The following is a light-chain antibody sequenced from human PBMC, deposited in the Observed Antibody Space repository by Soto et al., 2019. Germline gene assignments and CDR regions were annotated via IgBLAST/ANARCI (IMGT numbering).Light chain of an antibody. CDR2: DVS. Sequence: QSALTQPASVSGSPGQSITISCTGTSSEVGAYSHVSWYQQHPGKAPKLMIYDVSNRPSGVSNRFSGSKSANTASMTISGLQAEDEADYYCSSYTRSKTLVFGGGTKVTVL. J-gene: IGLJ2*01. V-gene: IGLV2-14*01. CDR3: SSYTRSKTLV. CDR1: SSEVGAYSH.